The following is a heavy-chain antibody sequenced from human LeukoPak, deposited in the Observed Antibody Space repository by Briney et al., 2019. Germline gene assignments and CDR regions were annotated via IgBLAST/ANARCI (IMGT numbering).Heavy chain of an antibody. CDR1: GFTFNTYA. CDR3: AKAVGRISWSFDY. Sequence: GGSLRLSCEASGFTFNTYAMHWVRQPPGKGLVWVALISYDGSDKIYTDSVKGRFTISRDNSESTLYLQMDSLRGDDAAVYYCAKAVGRISWSFDYWGQGALVTVSS. D-gene: IGHD6-13*01. J-gene: IGHJ4*02. V-gene: IGHV3-30*18. CDR2: ISYDGSDK.